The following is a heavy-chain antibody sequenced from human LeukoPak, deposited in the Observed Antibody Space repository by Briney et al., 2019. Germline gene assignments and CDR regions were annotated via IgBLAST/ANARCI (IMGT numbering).Heavy chain of an antibody. Sequence: SETLSLTCTVSGGSISSSSDYWGWIRQPPGKGLEWIGYIYYSGSTNYNPSLKSRVTISVDTSKNQFSLKLSSVTAADTAVYYCARDQGVVITKITYYYYMDVWGKGTPVTVSS. CDR1: GGSISSSSDY. CDR3: ARDQGVVITKITYYYYMDV. D-gene: IGHD3-3*01. CDR2: IYYSGST. V-gene: IGHV4-61*05. J-gene: IGHJ6*03.